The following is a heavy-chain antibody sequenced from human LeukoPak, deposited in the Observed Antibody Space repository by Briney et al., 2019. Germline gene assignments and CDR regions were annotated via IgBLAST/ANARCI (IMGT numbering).Heavy chain of an antibody. CDR1: GGSISSSSYY. J-gene: IGHJ4*02. D-gene: IGHD5-12*01. V-gene: IGHV4-39*01. CDR2: IYYTGST. CDR3: ARRSPDSSAYGNYFDS. Sequence: KPSETLSLTCTVSGGSISSSSYYWGWIRQPPGKGLEWIGTIYYTGSTDYNPSLKSRVTISIDTSKSQFSLQLTSVTAADTARYFCARRSPDSSAYGNYFDSWGQGTLVTASS.